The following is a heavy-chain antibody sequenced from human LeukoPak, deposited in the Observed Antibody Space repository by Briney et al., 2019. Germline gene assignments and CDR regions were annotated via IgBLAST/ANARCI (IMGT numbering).Heavy chain of an antibody. CDR1: GYTFTGYY. J-gene: IGHJ4*02. CDR2: INPNSGGT. Sequence: GASVKVSCKASGYTFTGYYMHWVRQAPGQRLEWMGWINPNSGGTNYAQKFQGRVTMTRDTSISTAYMELSRLRSDDTAVYYCARSFDYDSPIDYWGQGTLVTVSS. CDR3: ARSFDYDSPIDY. D-gene: IGHD5-12*01. V-gene: IGHV1-2*02.